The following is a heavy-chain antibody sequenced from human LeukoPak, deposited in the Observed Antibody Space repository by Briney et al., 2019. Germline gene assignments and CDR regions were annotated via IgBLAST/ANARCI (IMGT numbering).Heavy chain of an antibody. D-gene: IGHD1-26*01. Sequence: SETLSLTCTASSGSISTFYWSWIRQPPGKGLEWIGYVYQSGTTSYNPSLKRRVTISADTSKNQFSLRVTSVTAADTAVYYCARHGGSLGYFDHWGQGTLVTVSS. CDR1: SGSISTFY. J-gene: IGHJ4*02. CDR2: VYQSGTT. CDR3: ARHGGSLGYFDH. V-gene: IGHV4-59*08.